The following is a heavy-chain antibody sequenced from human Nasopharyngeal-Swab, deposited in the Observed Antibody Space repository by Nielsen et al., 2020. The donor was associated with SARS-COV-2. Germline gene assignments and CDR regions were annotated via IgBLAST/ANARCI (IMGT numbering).Heavy chain of an antibody. J-gene: IGHJ4*02. CDR3: TRDTPAMFAY. CDR1: GFSFSTYS. V-gene: IGHV3-21*01. Sequence: GGSLRLSCAASGFSFSTYSMNWVRQAPGKGLEWVSSIRSSSTYIDYADSVKGRFTISRDNAKNSLYLQMNSLRAEDTALYYCTRDTPAMFAYWGQGTLVSVSS. CDR2: IRSSSTYI.